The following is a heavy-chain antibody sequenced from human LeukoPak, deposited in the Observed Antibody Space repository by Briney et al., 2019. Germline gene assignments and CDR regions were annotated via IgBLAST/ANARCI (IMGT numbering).Heavy chain of an antibody. V-gene: IGHV3-23*01. J-gene: IGHJ4*02. CDR3: AKVLDYYGSGSFDY. Sequence: GGSPRLSCAASGFTFSSYAMAWVRQAPGKGLEWVSSISGSGDSTYYAASVKGRFTISRDNSKDTLYLQMSSLRAEDTAVYYCAKVLDYYGSGSFDYWGQGALVTVSS. CDR1: GFTFSSYA. D-gene: IGHD3-10*01. CDR2: ISGSGDST.